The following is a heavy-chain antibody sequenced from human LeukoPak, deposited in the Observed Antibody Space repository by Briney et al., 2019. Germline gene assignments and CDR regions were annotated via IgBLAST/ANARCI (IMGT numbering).Heavy chain of an antibody. Sequence: SETLSLTCTVSGGSISSYYWSWIRQPPGKGLEWIGYIYYSGSTNYNPSLKSRVTISVDTSKNQFSLKLSSVTAADTAVYYCASSHTAMVNYYYGMDVWGKGTTVTVSS. J-gene: IGHJ6*04. CDR3: ASSHTAMVNYYYGMDV. D-gene: IGHD5-18*01. CDR2: IYYSGST. CDR1: GGSISSYY. V-gene: IGHV4-59*01.